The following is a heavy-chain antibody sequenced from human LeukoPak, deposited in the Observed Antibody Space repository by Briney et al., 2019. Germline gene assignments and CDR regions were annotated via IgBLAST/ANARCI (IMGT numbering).Heavy chain of an antibody. Sequence: SETLSLTCAVYGGSFSGYYWSWIRQPPGKGLEWIGEINHSGSTNYNPSLKSRVTISVDTSKNQFSLKLSSVTAADTAVYYCARGQRRLQDYWGQGTLVTVSS. CDR1: GGSFSGYY. CDR3: ARGQRRLQDY. CDR2: INHSGST. V-gene: IGHV4-34*01. J-gene: IGHJ4*02.